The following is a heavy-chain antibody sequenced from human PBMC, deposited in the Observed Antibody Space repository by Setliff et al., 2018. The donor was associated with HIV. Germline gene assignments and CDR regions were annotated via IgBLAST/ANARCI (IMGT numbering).Heavy chain of an antibody. D-gene: IGHD3-10*01. CDR2: IDSNNGNR. CDR1: GYNFTSHD. CDR3: ARGKGVGGVIITGGLDV. J-gene: IGHJ6*04. Sequence: ASVKVSCKASGYNFTSHDINWVRQAPGQGLEWMGWIDSNNGNRNFAQKFRGRVTMTTDISTNTAYMEVGSLSFDDTAVYYCARGKGVGGVIITGGLDVWGKGTTVTVSS. V-gene: IGHV1-18*01.